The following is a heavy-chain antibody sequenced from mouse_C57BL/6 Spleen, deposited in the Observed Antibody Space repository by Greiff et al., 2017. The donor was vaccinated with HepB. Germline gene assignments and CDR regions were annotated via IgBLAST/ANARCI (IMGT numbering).Heavy chain of an antibody. CDR1: GFTFSSYA. CDR2: ISDGGSYT. J-gene: IGHJ3*01. V-gene: IGHV5-4*01. D-gene: IGHD2-12*01. Sequence: DVHLVESGGGLVKPGGSLKLSCAASGFTFSSYAMSWVRQTPEKRLEWVATISDGGSYTYYPDNVKGRFTISRDNAKNNLYLQMSHLKSEDTAMYYWAITTREAWFAYWGQGTLVTVSA. CDR3: AITTREAWFAY.